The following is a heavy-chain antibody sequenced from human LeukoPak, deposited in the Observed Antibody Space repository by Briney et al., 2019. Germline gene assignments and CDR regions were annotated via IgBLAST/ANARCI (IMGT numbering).Heavy chain of an antibody. CDR3: ARVSTYYDILTGYYGYYYYMDV. D-gene: IGHD3-9*01. J-gene: IGHJ6*03. CDR2: MNPNSGNT. CDR1: GYTFTSYD. V-gene: IGHV1-8*01. Sequence: ASVKVSCKASGYTFTSYDINWVRQATGQGLEWMGWMNPNSGNTGYAQKFQGRVTMTRNTSISIAYMELSSLRSEDTAVYYCARVSTYYDILTGYYGYYYYMDVWGKGTTVTISS.